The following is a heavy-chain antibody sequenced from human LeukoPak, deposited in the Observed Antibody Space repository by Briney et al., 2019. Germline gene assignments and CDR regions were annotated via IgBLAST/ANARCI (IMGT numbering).Heavy chain of an antibody. Sequence: GASVKVSCKASGGTFSSYAISWVRQAPGQGLEWMGGIIPIFGTANYAQKFQGRVTITADESTSTAYMELSSLRSEDTAVYYCARERAGIFGVVISNYFDYWGQGTLVTVSS. J-gene: IGHJ4*02. CDR2: IIPIFGTA. D-gene: IGHD3-3*01. V-gene: IGHV1-69*13. CDR3: ARERAGIFGVVISNYFDY. CDR1: GGTFSSYA.